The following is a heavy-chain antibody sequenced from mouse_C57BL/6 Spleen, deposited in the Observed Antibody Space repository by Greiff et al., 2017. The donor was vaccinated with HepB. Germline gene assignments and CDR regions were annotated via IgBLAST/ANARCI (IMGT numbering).Heavy chain of an antibody. CDR1: GYTFTSYW. J-gene: IGHJ1*03. CDR2: IYPGNSDT. V-gene: IGHV1-5*01. CDR3: ARAPSYASGYWYFDV. D-gene: IGHD1-1*01. Sequence: VQLQQSGTVLARPGASVKMSCKTSGYTFTSYWMHWVKQRPGQGLEWIGAIYPGNSDTSYNQKFKGKAKLTAVTSASTAYMELSSLTNEDSAVYYCARAPSYASGYWYFDVWGTGTTVTVSS.